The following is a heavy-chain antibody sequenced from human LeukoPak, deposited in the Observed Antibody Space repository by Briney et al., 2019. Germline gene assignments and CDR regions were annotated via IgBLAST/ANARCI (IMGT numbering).Heavy chain of an antibody. Sequence: ASVKVSCKASGYTFTDYYMHWVREAPGQGLEWMGWINPNSGGTNYAQKFQGRVTMTRDTSISTAYMELSRLRSDDTAVYYCARDRGRRITMIFDYWGQGTLVTVSS. V-gene: IGHV1-2*02. CDR1: GYTFTDYY. CDR3: ARDRGRRITMIFDY. J-gene: IGHJ4*02. D-gene: IGHD3-22*01. CDR2: INPNSGGT.